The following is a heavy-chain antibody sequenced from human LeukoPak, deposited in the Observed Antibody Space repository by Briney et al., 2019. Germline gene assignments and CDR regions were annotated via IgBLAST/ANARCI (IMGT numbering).Heavy chain of an antibody. Sequence: KSGGSLRLSCAASGFTFSDYYMSWIRQAPGKGLEWVSYISSSSRTIYYADSVKGRFTISRDNAKNSLYLQMNSLRAEDTAIYYCARQSGTMVTTRFDYWGQGTLVTVSS. D-gene: IGHD4-17*01. V-gene: IGHV3-11*04. CDR3: ARQSGTMVTTRFDY. J-gene: IGHJ4*02. CDR1: GFTFSDYY. CDR2: ISSSSRTI.